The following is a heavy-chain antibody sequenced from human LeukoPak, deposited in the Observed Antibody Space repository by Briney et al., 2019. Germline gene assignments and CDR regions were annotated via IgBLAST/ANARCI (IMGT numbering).Heavy chain of an antibody. Sequence: GGSLRLSCAGSGFTFSSYGMNWVRQAPGKGLEWVSYISSSSYTIYYAGSVKGRFTISRDNAKNSLFLQMNSLRVDDTAIYYCASLPPYYYDSSDYWGQGTLVAVSS. CDR2: ISSSSYTI. J-gene: IGHJ4*02. V-gene: IGHV3-48*01. CDR1: GFTFSSYG. CDR3: ASLPPYYYDSSDY. D-gene: IGHD3-22*01.